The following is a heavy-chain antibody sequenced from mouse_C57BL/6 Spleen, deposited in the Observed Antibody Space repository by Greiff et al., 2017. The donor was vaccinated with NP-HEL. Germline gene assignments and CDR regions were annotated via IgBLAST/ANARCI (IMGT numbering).Heavy chain of an antibody. CDR2: IHPNSGST. CDR1: GYTFTSYW. V-gene: IGHV1-64*01. D-gene: IGHD3-2*02. CDR3: ARSGEGRGYYAMDY. J-gene: IGHJ4*01. Sequence: QVQLQQSGAELVKPGASVKLSCKASGYTFTSYWMHWVKQRPGQGLEWIGMIHPNSGSTNYNEKFKSKATLTVDKSSSTAYMQLSSLTSEDSAVYYCARSGEGRGYYAMDYWGQGTSVTVSS.